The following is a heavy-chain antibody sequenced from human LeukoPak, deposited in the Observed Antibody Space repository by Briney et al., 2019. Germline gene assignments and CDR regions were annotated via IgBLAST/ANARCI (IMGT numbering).Heavy chain of an antibody. J-gene: IGHJ4*02. CDR3: TIGPPLDIVVVPAAIGFDY. Sequence: GGSLRLSCAASGFTFSNAWMSWVRQAPGKGLEWVGRIKSKTDGCTTDYAAPVKGRFTISRDDSKNTLYLQMNSLKTEDTAVYYCTIGPPLDIVVVPAAIGFDYWGQGTLVTVSS. CDR1: GFTFSNAW. V-gene: IGHV3-15*01. D-gene: IGHD2-2*02. CDR2: IKSKTDGCTT.